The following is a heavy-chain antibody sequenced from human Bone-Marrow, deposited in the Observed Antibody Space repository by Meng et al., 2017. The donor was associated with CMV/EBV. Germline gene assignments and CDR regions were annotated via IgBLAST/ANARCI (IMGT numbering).Heavy chain of an antibody. Sequence: YGGSVSGYYWSWIRQHPGKGLEWIGKINHSGSTNDNPSLKSRVTISVDTSKNQFSLKLSSVTAADTAVYYCARGVRGSSSRVNWFDPWGQGTLVTVSS. V-gene: IGHV4-34*01. J-gene: IGHJ5*02. CDR3: ARGVRGSSSRVNWFDP. D-gene: IGHD6-6*01. CDR2: INHSGST. CDR1: GGSVSGYY.